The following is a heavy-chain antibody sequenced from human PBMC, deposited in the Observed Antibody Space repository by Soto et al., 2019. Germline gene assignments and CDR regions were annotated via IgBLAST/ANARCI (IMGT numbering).Heavy chain of an antibody. CDR2: IYYSGSN. CDR1: GGSISSGGYY. J-gene: IGHJ4*02. CDR3: ARDRPHDGSGSYTVESLDY. D-gene: IGHD3-10*01. Sequence: QVQLQESGPGLVKPSQTLSLTCTVSGGSISSGGYYWSWIRQHPGKGLEWIGYIYYSGSNYYNPSLKSLVTISVDTSKNQFTLKLSAVTDADTAVYYFARDRPHDGSGSYTVESLDYWGQGTLDTVSS. V-gene: IGHV4-31*01.